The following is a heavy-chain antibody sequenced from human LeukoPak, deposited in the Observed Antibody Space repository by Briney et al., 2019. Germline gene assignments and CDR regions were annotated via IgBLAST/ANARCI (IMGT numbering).Heavy chain of an antibody. J-gene: IGHJ6*03. D-gene: IGHD3-3*01. Sequence: SETLSLTCTVSVGSISRHYRSWLRQPPGRGREGFGYIYYSGSTNYNPSLKSRVTISVDTSKNQFSLKLSSVTAADTAVYYCARLSGQDFWSGYPHLPYYYYYYMDVWGKGTTVTVSS. CDR3: ARLSGQDFWSGYPHLPYYYYYYMDV. V-gene: IGHV4-59*11. CDR1: VGSISRHY. CDR2: IYYSGST.